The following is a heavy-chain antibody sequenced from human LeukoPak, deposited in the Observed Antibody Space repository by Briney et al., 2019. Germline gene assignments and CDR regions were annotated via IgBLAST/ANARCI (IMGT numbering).Heavy chain of an antibody. CDR3: ARHGWDYPSGTYYTFDP. D-gene: IGHD3-10*01. V-gene: IGHV4-38-2*02. CDR2: IYHSGSP. CDR1: GYSISSGYY. J-gene: IGHJ5*02. Sequence: SETLSLTCTVSGYSISSGYYWGWIRQPPGKGLEWIGSIYHSGSPYYNPSLKSRVTTSVDTSKNQSSLRLSSVTATDTAMYYCARHGWDYPSGTYYTFDPWGQGTLVTVSS.